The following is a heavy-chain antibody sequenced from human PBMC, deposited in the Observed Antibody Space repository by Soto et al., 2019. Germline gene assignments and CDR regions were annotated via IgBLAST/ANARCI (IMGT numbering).Heavy chain of an antibody. CDR2: IYYSGST. CDR3: ASQWFGEFNLYYYYGMDV. D-gene: IGHD3-10*01. V-gene: IGHV4-39*01. Sequence: SETLSLTCTVSGGSISSSSYYWGWIRQPPGKGLEWIGSIYYSGSTYYNPSLKSRVTISVDTSKNQFSLKLSSVTAADTAVYYCASQWFGEFNLYYYYGMDVWGQGTTVTVPS. CDR1: GGSISSSSYY. J-gene: IGHJ6*02.